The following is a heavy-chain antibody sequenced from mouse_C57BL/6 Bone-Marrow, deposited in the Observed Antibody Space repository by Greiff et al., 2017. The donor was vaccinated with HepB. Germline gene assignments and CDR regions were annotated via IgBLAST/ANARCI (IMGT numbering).Heavy chain of an antibody. J-gene: IGHJ4*01. Sequence: VQLQQPGAELVMPGASVKLSCKASGYTFTSYWMHWVKQRPGQGLEWIGEIDPSDSYTNYNQKFKGKSTLTVDKSSSTAYMQLSSLTSEDSAVYYCARLYSNYEGIYYAMDYWGQGTSVTVSS. CDR3: ARLYSNYEGIYYAMDY. CDR1: GYTFTSYW. D-gene: IGHD2-5*01. V-gene: IGHV1-69*01. CDR2: IDPSDSYT.